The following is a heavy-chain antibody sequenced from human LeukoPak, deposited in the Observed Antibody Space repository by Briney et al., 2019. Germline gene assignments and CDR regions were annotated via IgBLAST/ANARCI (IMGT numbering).Heavy chain of an antibody. Sequence: GGSLRLSCAASGFTFSSYSMNWVRQAPGKGLEWVSYISSSSSTIYYADSVKGRFTISRDNAKNSLYLQMNSLRAEDTAVYYCASNIVVVTAAAFDAFDIWGQGTMVTVSS. CDR2: ISSSSSTI. D-gene: IGHD2-21*02. J-gene: IGHJ3*02. V-gene: IGHV3-48*01. CDR3: ASNIVVVTAAAFDAFDI. CDR1: GFTFSSYS.